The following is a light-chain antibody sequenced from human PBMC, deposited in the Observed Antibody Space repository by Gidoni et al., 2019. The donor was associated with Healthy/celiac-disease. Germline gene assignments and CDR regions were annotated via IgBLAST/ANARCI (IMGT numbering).Light chain of an antibody. J-gene: IGKJ3*01. CDR3: QQYGSSPQT. V-gene: IGKV3-20*01. CDR2: GAS. Sequence: EIVLTQSPGTLALSPGERATLSGRASQSVSSSYLAWYQQRPGTSPRLLIYGASSRATGIPDRFSGSGSGTDFTLTISRLEPEDFAVYYCQQYGSSPQTFGPGTKVDIK. CDR1: QSVSSSY.